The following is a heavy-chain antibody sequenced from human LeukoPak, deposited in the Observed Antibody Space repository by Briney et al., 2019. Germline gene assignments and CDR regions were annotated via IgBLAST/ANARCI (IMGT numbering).Heavy chain of an antibody. Sequence: ASVKVSCKASGGTFSSYAISWVRQAPGQGLEWMGGIIPIFGTANYAQKFQGRVTIIADESTSTAYMELSSLRSEDTAVYYCARAYGDYKYYFDYWGQGTLVTVSS. CDR1: GGTFSSYA. CDR2: IIPIFGTA. J-gene: IGHJ4*02. CDR3: ARAYGDYKYYFDY. D-gene: IGHD4-17*01. V-gene: IGHV1-69*13.